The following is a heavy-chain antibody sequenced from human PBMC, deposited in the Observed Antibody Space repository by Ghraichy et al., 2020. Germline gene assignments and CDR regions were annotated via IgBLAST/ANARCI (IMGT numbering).Heavy chain of an antibody. V-gene: IGHV3-33*01. Sequence: GGSLRLSCAASGFTFSSYGMHWVRQAPGKGLEWVAVIWYDGSNKYYANSVKGRFTISRDNSKNTLYLQMNSLRAEDTAVYYCARDSSGSEGAFDIWGQGTMVTVSS. D-gene: IGHD6-19*01. J-gene: IGHJ3*02. CDR2: IWYDGSNK. CDR3: ARDSSGSEGAFDI. CDR1: GFTFSSYG.